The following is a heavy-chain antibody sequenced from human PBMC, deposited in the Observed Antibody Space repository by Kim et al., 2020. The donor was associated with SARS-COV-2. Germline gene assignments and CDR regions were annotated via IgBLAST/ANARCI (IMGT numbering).Heavy chain of an antibody. V-gene: IGHV7-4-1*02. CDR3: ARPHTYYDILTGYGSGWFDR. CDR2: INTNTGNP. Sequence: ASVKVSCKASGYTFTSYAMNWVRQAPGQGLEWMGWINTNTGNPTYAQGFTGRFVFSLDTSVSTAYLQISSLKAEDTAVYYCARPHTYYDILTGYGSGWFDRWGQGTLVSVS. J-gene: IGHJ5*02. D-gene: IGHD3-9*01. CDR1: GYTFTSYA.